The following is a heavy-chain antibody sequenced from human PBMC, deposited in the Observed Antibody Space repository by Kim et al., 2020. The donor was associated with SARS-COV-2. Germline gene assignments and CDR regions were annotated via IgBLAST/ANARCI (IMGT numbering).Heavy chain of an antibody. Sequence: GGSLRLSCTASGFTFGDYAMSWFRQAPGKGLEWVGFIRSKAYGGTTEYAASVKGRFTISRDDSKSIAYLQMNSLKTEDTAVYYCTRGGDSVVVPASGYYYYGMDVWGQGTTVTVSS. D-gene: IGHD2-2*01. CDR2: IRSKAYGGTT. CDR3: TRGGDSVVVPASGYYYYGMDV. CDR1: GFTFGDYA. V-gene: IGHV3-49*03. J-gene: IGHJ6*02.